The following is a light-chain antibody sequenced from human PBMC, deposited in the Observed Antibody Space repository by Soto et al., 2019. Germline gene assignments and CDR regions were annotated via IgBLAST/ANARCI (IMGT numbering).Light chain of an antibody. CDR2: AAS. CDR1: QGISSY. CDR3: QQYYSYPIT. V-gene: IGKV1-8*01. Sequence: IQMTQSPSSLSASVGDRVTITCRASQGISSYLAWYQQKPGKAPKLLIYAASTLQSGVPSRFSGSGSGTDFTLTISCLQSEDFATYYCQQYYSYPITFGQGTRLEIK. J-gene: IGKJ5*01.